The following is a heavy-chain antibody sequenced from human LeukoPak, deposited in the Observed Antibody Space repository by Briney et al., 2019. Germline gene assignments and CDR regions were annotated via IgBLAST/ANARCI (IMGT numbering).Heavy chain of an antibody. D-gene: IGHD6-19*01. CDR1: GFTFDDYG. J-gene: IGHJ6*03. V-gene: IGHV3-20*04. Sequence: PGGTLRLSCAASGFTFDDYGMSWVRQAPGKGLEWVSGINWNGGSTGYADSVKGRFTISRDNAKNSLYLQMNSLRAEDTALYYCARPPYSSGWQHYYYYMDVWGKGTTVTVSS. CDR2: INWNGGST. CDR3: ARPPYSSGWQHYYYYMDV.